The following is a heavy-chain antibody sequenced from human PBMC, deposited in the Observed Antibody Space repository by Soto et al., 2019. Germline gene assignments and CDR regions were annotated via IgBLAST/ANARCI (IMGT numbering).Heavy chain of an antibody. D-gene: IGHD3-22*01. CDR2: IIPIFAII. J-gene: IGHJ6*02. CDR1: GGTFSIYA. Sequence: QVQLVQSGAEVNKPGSSVNVSCKASGGTFSIYAISWVRQAPGPGLEWMGGIIPIFAIINSAQQFQGRLTITADKSTSKSYMDLSSLRSEDTAVYYCARGAVVSPDHNIEARYYYGMDGWGQGTTVAVS. V-gene: IGHV1-69*17. CDR3: ARGAVVSPDHNIEARYYYGMDG.